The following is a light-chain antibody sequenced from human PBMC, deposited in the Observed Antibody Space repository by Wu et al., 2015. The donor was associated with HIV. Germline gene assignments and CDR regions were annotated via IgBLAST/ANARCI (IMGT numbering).Light chain of an antibody. CDR2: GAS. Sequence: DIVLTQSPGTLSLSPGERATLSCRATQNINTYLAWYQQRPGQAPRLLIYGASSGATGIPNRFSGSGSGTDFTLIISRLEPEDFAVYYCQQYGTSPPTFGPGTKVDIK. V-gene: IGKV3-20*01. CDR3: QQYGTSPPT. CDR1: QNINTY. J-gene: IGKJ3*01.